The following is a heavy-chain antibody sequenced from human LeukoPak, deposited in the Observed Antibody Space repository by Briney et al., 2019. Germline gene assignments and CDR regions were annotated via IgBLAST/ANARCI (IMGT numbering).Heavy chain of an antibody. Sequence: ATVRVSCTSSGFTFTDYYIHWVPQAPGEGLGWMGYIGTPRSATSSPQQFQGRGTMTRDTSMSTAYMELTRLTSDDAAVYYCAREGSGLLSKDFDYWGQGTLVTVSS. J-gene: IGHJ4*02. CDR2: IGTPRSAT. D-gene: IGHD2/OR15-2a*01. V-gene: IGHV1-2*02. CDR3: AREGSGLLSKDFDY. CDR1: GFTFTDYY.